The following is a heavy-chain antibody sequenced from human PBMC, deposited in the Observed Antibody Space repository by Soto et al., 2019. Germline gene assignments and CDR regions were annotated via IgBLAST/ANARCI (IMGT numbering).Heavy chain of an antibody. D-gene: IGHD5-18*01. CDR3: ARVGPTKMIPRWYFLDH. CDR2: ISFDGSDQ. J-gene: IGHJ4*02. Sequence: PGGSLRLSCAASGFSFSSHAMHWVRQAPGKGLEWVAVISFDGSDQDYADSVKGRFTISRDPSKSMVYLQMNSLRPDDTAMYHCARVGPTKMIPRWYFLDHWGEGTRGTAS. V-gene: IGHV3-30-3*01. CDR1: GFSFSSHA.